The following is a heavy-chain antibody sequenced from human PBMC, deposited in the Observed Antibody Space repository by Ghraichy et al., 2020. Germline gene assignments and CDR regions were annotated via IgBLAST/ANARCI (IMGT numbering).Heavy chain of an antibody. Sequence: SETLSLTCTVSGGSISSFYWSWIRQPPGRGLEWIGYIYYSGSTNSNPSLKNRVTISVDTSKNQFSLKLSSVTAADTAVYYCARLRTTSTYPHFDYWGQGTLVTVSS. CDR1: GGSISSFY. CDR3: ARLRTTSTYPHFDY. CDR2: IYYSGST. J-gene: IGHJ4*02. D-gene: IGHD1/OR15-1a*01. V-gene: IGHV4-59*08.